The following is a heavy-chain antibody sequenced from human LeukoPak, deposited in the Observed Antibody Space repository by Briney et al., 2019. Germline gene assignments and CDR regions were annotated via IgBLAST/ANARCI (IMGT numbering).Heavy chain of an antibody. D-gene: IGHD6-6*01. V-gene: IGHV3-48*01. CDR2: ISSSGRTI. Sequence: GGSLRLSCAASGFTFNNYIMNWVRQAPGKGLEWISYISSSGRTIYYADSVRGRFTISRDNAQNSLYLQVNSLRAEDTAVYYCARSSYSSSSSVWGQGTMVTVSS. CDR3: ARSSYSSSSSV. CDR1: GFTFNNYI. J-gene: IGHJ3*01.